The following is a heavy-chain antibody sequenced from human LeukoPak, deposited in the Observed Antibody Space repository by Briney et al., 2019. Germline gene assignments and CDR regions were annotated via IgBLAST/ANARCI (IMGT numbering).Heavy chain of an antibody. CDR2: TPFDGGLQ. CDR1: GFTFSRFA. V-gene: IGHV3-30-3*01. CDR3: AKDTTDVAAAGGGMDV. J-gene: IGHJ6*02. D-gene: IGHD6-13*01. Sequence: GGSLRLSCAASGFTFSRFAMHWVRQTPGDGLGWVGFTPFDGGLQYYADSVMGRFTISRDNSKNMLYLQMNGLRIEDTAIYYCAKDTTDVAAAGGGMDVWGQGTSVTVSS.